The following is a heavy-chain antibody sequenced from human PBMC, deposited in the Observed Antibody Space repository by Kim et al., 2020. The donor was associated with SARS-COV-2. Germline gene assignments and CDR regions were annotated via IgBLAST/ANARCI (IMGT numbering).Heavy chain of an antibody. D-gene: IGHD2-15*01. CDR1: GYSFTSYW. CDR3: ARLCSGGSCLPYYYYGMDV. Sequence: GESLKISCKGSGYSFTSYWISWVRQMPGKGLEWMGRIDPSDSYTNYSPSFQGHVTISADKPISTAYLQWSSLKASDTAMYYCARLCSGGSCLPYYYYGMDVWGQGTTVTVSS. CDR2: IDPSDSYT. J-gene: IGHJ6*02. V-gene: IGHV5-10-1*01.